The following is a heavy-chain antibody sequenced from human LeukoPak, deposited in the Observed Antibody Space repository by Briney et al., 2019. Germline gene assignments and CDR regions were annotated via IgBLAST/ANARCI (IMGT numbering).Heavy chain of an antibody. D-gene: IGHD6-25*01. CDR1: GGSISSYY. Sequence: SETLSLTCTVSGGSISSYYWSWIRQPPGKGLEWIGYIYYSGSTNYNPSLKSRVTMSVDTSKNQFSLKLSSVTAADTAVYYCARGHGSALFDYWGQGTLVTVSS. J-gene: IGHJ4*02. CDR2: IYYSGST. V-gene: IGHV4-59*01. CDR3: ARGHGSALFDY.